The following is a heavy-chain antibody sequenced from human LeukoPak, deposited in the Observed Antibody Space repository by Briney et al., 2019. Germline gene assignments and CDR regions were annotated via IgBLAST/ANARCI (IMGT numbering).Heavy chain of an antibody. V-gene: IGHV3-23*01. CDR1: GSTFSSYA. D-gene: IGHD2-15*01. Sequence: PGGSLRLSCAASGSTFSSYAMSWVRQAPGKGLEWVSGTSGSGGSTYYAGSVKGRFTISRDNSKNTLYLQMNSLRVEDTAVYYCAKNGGSQCYSHLDSWGQGTLVTVSS. CDR3: AKNGGSQCYSHLDS. CDR2: TSGSGGST. J-gene: IGHJ4*02.